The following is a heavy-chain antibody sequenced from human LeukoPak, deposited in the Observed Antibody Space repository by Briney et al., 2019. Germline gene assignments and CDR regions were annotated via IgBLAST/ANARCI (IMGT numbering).Heavy chain of an antibody. CDR1: GGSFSGYY. Sequence: SETLTLTCAVYGGSFSGYYWSWIRQPPGKGLEWIGEISHSGSTNYNPSLKSRVTISVDTSKNQFSLKLSSVTAADTAVYYCARGVTIFGVVSGFDYWGQGTLVTVSS. J-gene: IGHJ4*02. CDR2: ISHSGST. CDR3: ARGVTIFGVVSGFDY. D-gene: IGHD3-3*01. V-gene: IGHV4-34*01.